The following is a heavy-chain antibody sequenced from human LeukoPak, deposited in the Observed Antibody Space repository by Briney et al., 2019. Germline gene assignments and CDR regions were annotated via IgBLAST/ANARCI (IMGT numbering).Heavy chain of an antibody. CDR3: ARHYGDYGGVFDI. D-gene: IGHD4-17*01. CDR2: IYYSGST. V-gene: IGHV4-59*01. CDR1: GDSISSYY. J-gene: IGHJ3*02. Sequence: PSETLSLTCTVSGDSISSYYWNWIQQPPGKGLEWIGYIYYSGSTNYNPSLKSRVTISVDTSKNQISLKLSSVTAADTAVYYCARHYGDYGGVFDIWGQGTMVTVSS.